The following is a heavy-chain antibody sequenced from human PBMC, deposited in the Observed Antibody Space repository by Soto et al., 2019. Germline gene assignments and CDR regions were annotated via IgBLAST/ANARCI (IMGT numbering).Heavy chain of an antibody. CDR3: ARERGSYFPFVNVGAFDI. J-gene: IGHJ3*02. CDR2: IWYDGSNK. V-gene: IGHV3-33*01. D-gene: IGHD1-26*01. CDR1: GFTFSSYG. Sequence: QVQLVESGGGVVQPGRSLRLSCAASGFTFSSYGVHWVRQAPGKGLEWVAVIWYDGSNKYYADSVNGRFTISRDNSKNTLYLQMNSLRAEDTAVYYCARERGSYFPFVNVGAFDIWGQGTMVTVSS.